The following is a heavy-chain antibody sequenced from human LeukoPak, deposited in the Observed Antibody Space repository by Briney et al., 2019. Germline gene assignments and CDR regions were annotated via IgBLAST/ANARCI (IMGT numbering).Heavy chain of an antibody. J-gene: IGHJ5*02. Sequence: GGSLRLTCAASGFTFSNAWMSWVRQAPGKGLEWVGRIKSKTDGGTTDYAAPVKGRFTISRDDSKNTLYLQMNSLKTEDTAVYHCTTDPEYVYSSGQNWFDPWGQGTLVTVSS. D-gene: IGHD6-19*01. CDR1: GFTFSNAW. V-gene: IGHV3-15*01. CDR3: TTDPEYVYSSGQNWFDP. CDR2: IKSKTDGGTT.